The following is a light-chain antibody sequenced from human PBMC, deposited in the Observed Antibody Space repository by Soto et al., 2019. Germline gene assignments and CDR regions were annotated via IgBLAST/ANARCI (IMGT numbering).Light chain of an antibody. CDR1: SSDVGLYNY. V-gene: IGLV2-14*01. CDR2: EVT. Sequence: QSALTQPASVSGSPGQSITVSCTGTSSDVGLYNYVSWYQHHPGKAPKLIIYEVTNRPSGVSNRFSGSKSGNTASLTISGLQAEDEADYYCSSFTSTSTLVFGTGTKVTVL. J-gene: IGLJ1*01. CDR3: SSFTSTSTLV.